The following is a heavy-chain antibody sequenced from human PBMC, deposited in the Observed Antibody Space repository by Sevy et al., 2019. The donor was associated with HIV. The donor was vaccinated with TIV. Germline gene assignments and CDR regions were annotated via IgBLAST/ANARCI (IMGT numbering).Heavy chain of an antibody. CDR2: ISSSSSTI. Sequence: GGSLRLSCAASGFTFSSYSMNWVRQAPGKGLEWVSYISSSSSTIYYADSVKGRFTISRDNAKNSLYLQMNSLRAEDTAVYYCAGVGGCTSCYYSWFDPWGQGTLVTVSS. CDR1: GFTFSSYS. V-gene: IGHV3-48*01. J-gene: IGHJ5*02. CDR3: AGVGGCTSCYYSWFDP. D-gene: IGHD2-2*01.